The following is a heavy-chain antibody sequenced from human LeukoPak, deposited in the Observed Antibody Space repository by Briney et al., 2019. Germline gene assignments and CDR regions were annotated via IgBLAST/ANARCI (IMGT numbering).Heavy chain of an antibody. CDR2: INHSGST. CDR1: GGSFSGYS. V-gene: IGHV4-34*01. D-gene: IGHD5-18*01. J-gene: IGHJ6*03. Sequence: SETLSLTCAVYGGSFSGYSWSWIRQPPGKGLEWIGEINHSGSTNYNPSLKSRVTISVDTSKNQLSLKLSSVTAADTAVYYCARIPSGAMDFYYYVDVWGNGTTVTVSS. CDR3: ARIPSGAMDFYYYVDV.